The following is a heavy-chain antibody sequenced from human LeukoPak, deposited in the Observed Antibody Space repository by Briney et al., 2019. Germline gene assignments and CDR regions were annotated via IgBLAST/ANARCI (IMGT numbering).Heavy chain of an antibody. V-gene: IGHV3-30*01. J-gene: IGHJ1*01. Sequence: QAGGSLRLSCAASGFTFSSYAMHWVRQAPGKGLEWVALISYDGSYKVYADSVKGRFTISRDNSKNTLYLQMNSLRAEDTAVYYCARSWNYNTGYFQHWGQGTLVTVSS. CDR1: GFTFSSYA. D-gene: IGHD1-7*01. CDR2: ISYDGSYK. CDR3: ARSWNYNTGYFQH.